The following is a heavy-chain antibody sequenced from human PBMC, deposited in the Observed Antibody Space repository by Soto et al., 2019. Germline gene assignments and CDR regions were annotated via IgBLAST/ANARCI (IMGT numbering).Heavy chain of an antibody. Sequence: GASVKVSCKTSGGTFSTFAISWVRQAPGQGLEWLGGIIPILGAGNYTQKFQGRVTITADESTSTAYMELRSLRSDDTAVYYCARDMRPYSSGWFDYYYYGMDVWGQGTTVTVSS. CDR3: ARDMRPYSSGWFDYYYYGMDV. CDR2: IIPILGAG. J-gene: IGHJ6*02. V-gene: IGHV1-69*13. CDR1: GGTFSTFA. D-gene: IGHD6-19*01.